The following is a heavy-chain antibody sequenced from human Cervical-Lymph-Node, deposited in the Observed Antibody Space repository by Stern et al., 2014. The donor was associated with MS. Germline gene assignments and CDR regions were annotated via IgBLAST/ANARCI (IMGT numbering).Heavy chain of an antibody. Sequence: QVQLVESGPGLVKPSQTLSLPCTASGGAISSDNYYWTWLRQHPGKGLEWIGHIYYTPTTYYNPPPKSRVSTTADTSQNPFPLRLSSLAAADTAVYYCARDPFTTSLDVWGHGTTVTVS. CDR3: ARDPFTTSLDV. J-gene: IGHJ6*02. CDR2: IYYTPTT. CDR1: GGAISSDNYY. V-gene: IGHV4-31*03. D-gene: IGHD2-2*01.